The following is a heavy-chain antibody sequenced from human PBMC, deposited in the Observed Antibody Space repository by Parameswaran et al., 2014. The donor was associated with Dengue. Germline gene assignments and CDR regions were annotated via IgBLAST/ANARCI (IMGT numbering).Heavy chain of an antibody. CDR2: IYSGGST. V-gene: IGHV3-53*01. Sequence: VRQMPGKGLEWVSVIYSGGSTYYADSVKGRFTISRDNSKNTLYLQMNSLRAEDTAVYYCARSQYCSSTSCWPYYYYGMDVWGQGTTVTVSS. D-gene: IGHD2-2*01. J-gene: IGHJ6*02. CDR3: ARSQYCSSTSCWPYYYYGMDV.